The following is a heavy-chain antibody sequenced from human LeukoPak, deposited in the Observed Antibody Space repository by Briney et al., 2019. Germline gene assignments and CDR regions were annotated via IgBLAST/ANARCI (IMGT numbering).Heavy chain of an antibody. D-gene: IGHD4-23*01. CDR2: ISGSGSSI. J-gene: IGHJ4*02. Sequence: GGSLRLSCAASGFTFSSYSMNWVRQAPGKGLEWVAYISGSGSSIYYLDSVKGRFTISRDNAKKSLYLQMNSLRPEDTAVYYCAKSGKILEYWGQGTLVTVSS. CDR3: AKSGKILEY. V-gene: IGHV3-48*01. CDR1: GFTFSSYS.